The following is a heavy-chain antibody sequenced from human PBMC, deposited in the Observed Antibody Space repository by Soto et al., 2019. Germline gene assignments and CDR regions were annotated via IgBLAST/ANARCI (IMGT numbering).Heavy chain of an antibody. CDR2: INAANGNT. J-gene: IGHJ4*02. V-gene: IGHV1-3*01. Sequence: QVQLVQSGAEVKKPGASVKVSCKASGYTFTSYAMHWVRQAPGQRLEWMGWINAANGNTEYSQKFQGRVTLTRDTAATTAYIELSSLRSEDTAVYYCAGGTCSGYSCSSFHFEYWGQGTLVTVSS. D-gene: IGHD2-15*01. CDR1: GYTFTSYA. CDR3: AGGTCSGYSCSSFHFEY.